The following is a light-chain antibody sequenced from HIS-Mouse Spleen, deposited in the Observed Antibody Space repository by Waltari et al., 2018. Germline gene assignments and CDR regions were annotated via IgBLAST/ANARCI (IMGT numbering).Light chain of an antibody. J-gene: IGLJ2*01. CDR2: RNK. Sequence: QSVLTQPPSASGTPVQRVTISCSGSSSNIGSNYVYWYQQLPGTAPKLLIYRNKQRPSGGPDRFSGSKSGTSASLAISGLRSEDEADYYCAAWDDSLSGVFGGGTKLTVL. CDR1: SSNIGSNY. CDR3: AAWDDSLSGV. V-gene: IGLV1-47*01.